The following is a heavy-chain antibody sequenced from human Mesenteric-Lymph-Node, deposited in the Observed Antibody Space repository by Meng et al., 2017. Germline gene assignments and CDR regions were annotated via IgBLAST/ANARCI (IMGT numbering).Heavy chain of an antibody. CDR1: GFTFSSYA. CDR2: ISYDGSNK. J-gene: IGHJ4*02. Sequence: GESLKISCAASGFTFSSYAMHWVRQAPGKGLEWVAVISYDGSNKYYADSVKGRFTISRDNSKNTLYLQMNSLRAEDTAVYYCARPLWCGDPVAYWGQGTLVTVSS. V-gene: IGHV3-30*04. CDR3: ARPLWCGDPVAY. D-gene: IGHD3-10*01.